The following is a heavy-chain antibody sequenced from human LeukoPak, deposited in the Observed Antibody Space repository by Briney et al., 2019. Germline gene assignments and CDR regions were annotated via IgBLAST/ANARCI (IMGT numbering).Heavy chain of an antibody. V-gene: IGHV3-21*01. CDR3: ARESTSPWGSADY. J-gene: IGHJ4*02. CDR2: ISSSSSYI. CDR1: GITFSRDI. D-gene: IGHD7-27*01. Sequence: GGSLRPSWASSGITFSRDIMNWVRPAPREGLELVSSISSSSSYIYYADSVKGRFTISRDNAKNSLYLQMNSLRAEDTAVYYCARESTSPWGSADYWGQGTLVTVSS.